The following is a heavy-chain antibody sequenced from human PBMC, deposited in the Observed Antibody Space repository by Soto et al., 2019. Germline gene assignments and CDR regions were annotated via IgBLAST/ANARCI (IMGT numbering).Heavy chain of an antibody. V-gene: IGHV4-59*01. CDR2: IYYSGST. Sequence: QVQLQESGPGLVKPSETLSLTCTVSGGSISSYYWSWIRQPPGKGLEWIGYIYYSGSTNYNPSLKSPVTISVDTSKTPFSLKLSSVPAAATAVYYCARRYGSCFDYWGQGTLVTVSS. CDR1: GGSISSYY. D-gene: IGHD1-26*01. CDR3: ARRYGSCFDY. J-gene: IGHJ4*02.